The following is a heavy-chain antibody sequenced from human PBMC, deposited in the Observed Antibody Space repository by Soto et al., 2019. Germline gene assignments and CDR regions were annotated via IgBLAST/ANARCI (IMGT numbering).Heavy chain of an antibody. V-gene: IGHV3-33*01. J-gene: IGHJ4*02. CDR1: GFCFSNYA. CDR3: TRDPYVGSRYSFDS. Sequence: QVQLVESGAGVVQPGKSLRLSCAASGFCFSNYAMHWVRQAPGTGLEWVAVIWYDGSNKYYADSVKGRFTISKDNSQTTVYLQMNRLRAEDTAVYYCTRDPYVGSRYSFDSGGQGTLVTASS. D-gene: IGHD2-15*01. CDR2: IWYDGSNK.